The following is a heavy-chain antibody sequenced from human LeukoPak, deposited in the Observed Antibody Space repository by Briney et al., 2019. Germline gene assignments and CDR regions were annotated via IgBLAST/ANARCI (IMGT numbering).Heavy chain of an antibody. Sequence: ASVKVSCKASGYTFPSYVVHWVRRAPGQRLEWMGWINAGTGNTEYSQKFQGRVTITRDTSATTAYMELSSLRSEDTSVYYCARDCSGGSCYVGALDYWGQGTPVTVSS. V-gene: IGHV1-3*01. CDR1: GYTFPSYV. D-gene: IGHD2-15*01. CDR3: ARDCSGGSCYVGALDY. J-gene: IGHJ4*02. CDR2: INAGTGNT.